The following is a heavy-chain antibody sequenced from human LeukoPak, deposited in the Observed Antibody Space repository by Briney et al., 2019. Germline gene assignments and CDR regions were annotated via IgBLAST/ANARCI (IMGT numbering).Heavy chain of an antibody. Sequence: GGSLRLSCAASGFSFSSYSMNWVRQAPGKGLEWVSFISTSSGTIYYADSVKGRFTISRDNAKNSLYLQMNSLRDEDTAVYYCARPTGYSSGWDIWGQGTMVTVSS. D-gene: IGHD6-19*01. CDR1: GFSFSSYS. J-gene: IGHJ3*02. CDR2: ISTSSGTI. CDR3: ARPTGYSSGWDI. V-gene: IGHV3-48*02.